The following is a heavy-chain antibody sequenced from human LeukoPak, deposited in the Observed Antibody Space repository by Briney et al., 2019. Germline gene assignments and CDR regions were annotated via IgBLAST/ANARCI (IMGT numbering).Heavy chain of an antibody. CDR2: LYSGGNT. CDR1: GFTFSSYA. Sequence: GGSLRLSCAASGFTFSSYAMSWVRQAPGKGLEWVSVLYSGGNTYYADSVKGRFTISRDNSKNSLYLQMNTLRAEDTAVYYCAREGKRGYFDYWGQGTLVTVSS. V-gene: IGHV3-66*01. CDR3: AREGKRGYFDY. J-gene: IGHJ4*02.